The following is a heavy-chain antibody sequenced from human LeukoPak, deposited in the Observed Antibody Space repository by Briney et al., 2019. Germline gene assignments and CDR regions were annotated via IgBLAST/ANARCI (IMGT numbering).Heavy chain of an antibody. J-gene: IGHJ4*02. CDR3: AKAPFMITFGRVIAGKPYYFDY. Sequence: PGGSLRLSCAASGFTFSSYAMSWVRQAPGKGLEWVSAISGSGGSTYYADSVKGRFTISRDNSKNTLYLQMNSLRAEDTAVYYCAKAPFMITFGRVIAGKPYYFDYWGQGTLVTVSS. CDR1: GFTFSSYA. D-gene: IGHD3-16*02. CDR2: ISGSGGST. V-gene: IGHV3-23*01.